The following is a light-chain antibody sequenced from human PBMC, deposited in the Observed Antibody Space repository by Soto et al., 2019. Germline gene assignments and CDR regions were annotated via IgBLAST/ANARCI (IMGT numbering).Light chain of an antibody. J-gene: IGKJ4*01. CDR2: SAS. CDR3: QQYYNWPLT. V-gene: IGKV3-15*01. Sequence: ETAMTQSPAALSVSPGEKITLSCRASQSVSRNLAWYQQRPGQTPRLVIYSASTRATGIPVRFSGSGSGTEYTLTISSLQSEDFAVYDCQQYYNWPLTFGGGTKVEIK. CDR1: QSVSRN.